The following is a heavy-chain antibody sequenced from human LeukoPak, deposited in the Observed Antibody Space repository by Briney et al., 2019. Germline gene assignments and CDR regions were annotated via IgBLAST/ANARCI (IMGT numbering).Heavy chain of an antibody. D-gene: IGHD6-19*01. CDR3: AKGSSSGWSYYYYYMDV. J-gene: IGHJ6*03. Sequence: GGSLRLSCAASGSASGFTFSSYAMSWVRQAPGKGLKWVSAIRGSDSSTYYADSVKGRFTISRDNSKNTLYLQMNSLRAEDTAVYYSAKGSSSGWSYYYYYMDVWGKGTTVTVSS. CDR2: IRGSDSST. CDR1: GSASGFTFSSYA. V-gene: IGHV3-23*01.